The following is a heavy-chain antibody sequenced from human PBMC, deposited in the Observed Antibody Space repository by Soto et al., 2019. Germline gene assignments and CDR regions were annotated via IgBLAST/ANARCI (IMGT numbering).Heavy chain of an antibody. J-gene: IGHJ4*02. V-gene: IGHV4-31*03. CDR3: ARHTIGSSRLIDY. CDR2: IYYSGST. CDR1: GGSISSGGYY. Sequence: SETLSLTCTVYGGSISSGGYYWSWIRQHPGKGLEWIGYIYYSGSTYYNPSLKSRVTISVDTSKNQFSLKLSSVTAADTAVYYCARHTIGSSRLIDYWGQGALVTVSS. D-gene: IGHD1-26*01.